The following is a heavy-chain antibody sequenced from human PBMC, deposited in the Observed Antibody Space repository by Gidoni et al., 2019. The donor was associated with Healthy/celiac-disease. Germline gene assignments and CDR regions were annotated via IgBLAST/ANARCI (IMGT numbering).Heavy chain of an antibody. Sequence: EVQLVASGGGLVQHGRSLRLSCAPSGFTFDDYAMYGVRQAPGKGLEWVSGISWNSGSIGYADSVKSRFTISRDNAKNSLYLQMNSLRAEDTALYYCAKDIGRDFWSGYYKIGRFDPWGQGTLVTVSS. J-gene: IGHJ5*02. CDR3: AKDIGRDFWSGYYKIGRFDP. V-gene: IGHV3-9*01. D-gene: IGHD3-3*01. CDR2: ISWNSGSI. CDR1: GFTFDDYA.